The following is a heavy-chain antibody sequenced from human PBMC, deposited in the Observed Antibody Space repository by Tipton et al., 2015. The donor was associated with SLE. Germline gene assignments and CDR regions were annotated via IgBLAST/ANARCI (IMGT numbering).Heavy chain of an antibody. D-gene: IGHD1-26*01. Sequence: QSGAEVKKPGSSATVSCRPSGGTFSSYAISWGRQAPGQGLERRGGNIPILGTANYAQKIQGRVTMTRDTSTSTVYMELSSLRSGDAAVYSCARGHPTSAYFYVMGVWGQGTTVTVSS. CDR1: GGTFSSYA. CDR2: NIPILGTA. CDR3: ARGHPTSAYFYVMGV. V-gene: IGHV1-69*05. J-gene: IGHJ6*02.